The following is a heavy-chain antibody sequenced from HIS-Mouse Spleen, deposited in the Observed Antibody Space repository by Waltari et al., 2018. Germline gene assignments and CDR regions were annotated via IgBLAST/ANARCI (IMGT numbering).Heavy chain of an antibody. V-gene: IGHV4-39*07. J-gene: IGHJ2*01. CDR1: GGPISSTSYY. Sequence: QLQLQESGPGLVKPSETLSLPCTVSGGPISSTSYYWGWIRPPPGKGLEWVGGIYYSGSTYYNPSLKSRVTISVDTSKNQFSLKLSSVTAADTAVYYCAREIPYSSSWYDWYFDLWGRGTLVTVSS. D-gene: IGHD6-13*01. CDR3: AREIPYSSSWYDWYFDL. CDR2: IYYSGST.